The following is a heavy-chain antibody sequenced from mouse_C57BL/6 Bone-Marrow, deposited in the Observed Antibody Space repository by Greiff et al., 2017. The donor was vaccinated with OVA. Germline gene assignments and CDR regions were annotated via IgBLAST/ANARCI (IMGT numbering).Heavy chain of an antibody. Sequence: EVKLMESGGDLVKPGGSLKLSCAASGFTFSSYGMSWVRQTPDKRLEWVATISSGGSYTYYPDSVKGRFTISRDNAKNTLYLQMSSLKSEDTAMYCCARHGWAWFAYWGQGTLVTVSA. CDR1: GFTFSSYG. V-gene: IGHV5-6*01. J-gene: IGHJ3*01. CDR2: ISSGGSYT. D-gene: IGHD2-2*01. CDR3: ARHGWAWFAY.